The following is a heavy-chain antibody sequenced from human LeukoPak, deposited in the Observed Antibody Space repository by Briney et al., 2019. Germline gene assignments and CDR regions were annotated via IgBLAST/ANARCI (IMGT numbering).Heavy chain of an antibody. Sequence: GGSLRLSCAAAGFSFSNYGMNWVRQAPGKGLEWVSYISSSGSTIYYADSVKGRFTISRDNAKNSLYLQMNSLRAEDTAVYCCARDGDDCSSTSCYADYWGQGTLVTVSS. CDR2: ISSSGSTI. J-gene: IGHJ4*02. CDR3: ARDGDDCSSTSCYADY. CDR1: GFSFSNYG. V-gene: IGHV3-48*04. D-gene: IGHD2-2*01.